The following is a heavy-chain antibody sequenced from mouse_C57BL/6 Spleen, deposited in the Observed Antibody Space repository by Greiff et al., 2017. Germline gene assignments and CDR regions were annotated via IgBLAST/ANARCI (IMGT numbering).Heavy chain of an antibody. CDR1: GYSITSGYY. Sequence: EVQLVESGPGLVKPSQSLSLTCSVTGYSITSGYYWNWIRQFPGNKLEWMGYMSYDGSNNYNPSLKNRISITRDTSTNQFFLKLNSVTTEDTATYYCSSENSYYGCSYWFAYWGQGTLVTGSA. D-gene: IGHD1-1*01. J-gene: IGHJ3*01. CDR3: SSENSYYGCSYWFAY. CDR2: MSYDGSN. V-gene: IGHV3-6*01.